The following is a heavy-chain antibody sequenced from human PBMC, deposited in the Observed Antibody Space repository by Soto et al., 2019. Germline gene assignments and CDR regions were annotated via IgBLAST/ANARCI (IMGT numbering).Heavy chain of an antibody. Sequence: PGGSLRLSCAASGFSFSSHGMHWVRQAPGKGLEWVAVIWYDGSKKYYGDSVRGRLTISRDNSKNTLYLQVDSLRAEDMAVYFCARGNGYNNSRIDYWGQGTLVTVSS. CDR2: IWYDGSKK. J-gene: IGHJ4*02. CDR1: GFSFSSHG. CDR3: ARGNGYNNSRIDY. D-gene: IGHD5-18*01. V-gene: IGHV3-33*01.